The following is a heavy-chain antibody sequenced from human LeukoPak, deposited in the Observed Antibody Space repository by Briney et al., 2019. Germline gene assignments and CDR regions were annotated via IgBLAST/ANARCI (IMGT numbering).Heavy chain of an antibody. CDR2: IYYSGST. J-gene: IGHJ6*03. D-gene: IGHD3-10*01. CDR3: ARDTYGSGSSPYYYYYYMDV. CDR1: GGSISSSSYY. V-gene: IGHV4-39*07. Sequence: SETLSLTCTVSGGSISSSSYYWGWIRQPPGKGLEWIGSIYYSGSTYYIPSLKSRVTISVDTSKNQFSLKLSSVTAADTAVYYCARDTYGSGSSPYYYYYYMDVWGKGTTVTISS.